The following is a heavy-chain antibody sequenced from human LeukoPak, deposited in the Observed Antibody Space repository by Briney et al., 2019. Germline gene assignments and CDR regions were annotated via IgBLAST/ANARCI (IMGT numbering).Heavy chain of an antibody. J-gene: IGHJ4*02. CDR1: GGSISSSSYY. CDR2: IYYSGST. D-gene: IGHD6-19*01. CDR3: ARQRYRSGWYPYFDY. Sequence: PSETLSLTCTVSGGSISSSSYYWGWIRQPPGKALERIGSIYYSGSTYYNPSLKSRVTISVDTSKNQFSLKLSSVTAADTAVYYCARQRYRSGWYPYFDYWGQGTLVTVSS. V-gene: IGHV4-39*01.